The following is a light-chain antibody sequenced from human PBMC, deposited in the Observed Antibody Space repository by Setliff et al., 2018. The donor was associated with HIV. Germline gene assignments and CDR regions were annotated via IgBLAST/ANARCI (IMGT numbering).Light chain of an antibody. CDR3: SSYAGSNNYVV. CDR1: SSDVGGHNY. V-gene: IGLV2-8*01. J-gene: IGLJ2*01. CDR2: EVS. Sequence: QSALTQPPSASGSPGQSVTISCTGTSSDVGGHNYVSWYQQHTGKAPKLMIYEVSKRPSGGPDRFSGSKSGNTASLTVSGLQAEDEGEYYCSSYAGSNNYVVFGGGTQLTVL.